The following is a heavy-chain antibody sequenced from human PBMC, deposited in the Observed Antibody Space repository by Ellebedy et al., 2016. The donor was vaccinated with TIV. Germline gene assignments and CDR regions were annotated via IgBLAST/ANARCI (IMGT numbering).Heavy chain of an antibody. CDR2: IWYDGSNK. Sequence: GESLKISCAASGFTFRSHDMHWVRQAPGKGLEWVAVIWYDGSNKYYADSVKGRLTISRDNSKNTLYLQMNSLRVEDTAVYFCARASSGSSYWGYDYWGQGTLVTVSS. J-gene: IGHJ4*02. V-gene: IGHV3-33*08. CDR1: GFTFRSHD. D-gene: IGHD3-3*01. CDR3: ARASSGSSYWGYDY.